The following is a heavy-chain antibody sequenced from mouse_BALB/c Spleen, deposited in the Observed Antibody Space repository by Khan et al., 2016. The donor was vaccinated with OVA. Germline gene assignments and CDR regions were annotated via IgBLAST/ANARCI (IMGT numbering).Heavy chain of an antibody. Sequence: EVQLQESGGDLVKPGGSLKLSCAASGFTFSTYGMSWVRQTPDKRLEWVATVSTGGSYTYYPDSVKGRFTISRDNAKNTLYLQMSGLKSEDTARFYCTRLAYYYDSGGFAYWGQGTLVTVSA. CDR1: GFTFSTYG. D-gene: IGHD1-1*01. CDR3: TRLAYYYDSGGFAY. CDR2: VSTGGSYT. V-gene: IGHV5-6*01. J-gene: IGHJ3*01.